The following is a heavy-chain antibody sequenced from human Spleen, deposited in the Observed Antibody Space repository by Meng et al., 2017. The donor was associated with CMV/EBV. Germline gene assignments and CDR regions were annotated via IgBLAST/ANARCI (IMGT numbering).Heavy chain of an antibody. V-gene: IGHV4-34*01. D-gene: IGHD1-26*01. CDR2: INHSGST. J-gene: IGHJ4*02. CDR3: ASIVGATDY. Sequence: LSLPCAVYGGSFSGYSWSWIRQPPGKGLEWIGEINHSGSTNYNPSLKSRVTISVDTSKNQFSLKLSSVTAADTAVYYCASIVGATDYWGQGTLVTVSS. CDR1: GGSFSGYS.